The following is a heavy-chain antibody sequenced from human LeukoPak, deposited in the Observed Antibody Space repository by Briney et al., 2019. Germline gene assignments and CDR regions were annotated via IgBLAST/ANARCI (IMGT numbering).Heavy chain of an antibody. V-gene: IGHV3-33*01. CDR2: IWYDGSNK. Sequence: PGRSLRLSCAASGFTFSSYGMHWVRQAPGKGLEWVAVIWYDGSNKYYADSVKGRFTISRDNSKNTLYLQMNSLRAEDTAVYYCARESLEIAAADYWGQGTLITVSS. CDR3: ARESLEIAAADY. J-gene: IGHJ4*02. D-gene: IGHD6-13*01. CDR1: GFTFSSYG.